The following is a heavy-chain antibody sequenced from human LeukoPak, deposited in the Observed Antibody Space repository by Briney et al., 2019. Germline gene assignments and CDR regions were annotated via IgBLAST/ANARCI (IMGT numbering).Heavy chain of an antibody. V-gene: IGHV4-61*05. D-gene: IGHD3-9*01. CDR1: GDSISSSNYY. CDR2: IDYSGST. Sequence: SETLSLTCTVSGDSISSSNYYWGWIRQPPGKGLEWIGYIDYSGSTNYNPPLKSRVTISVDTSKNQFSLKLSSVSAADTAVYYCAGSKFYNWFDPWGQGTLVTVSS. J-gene: IGHJ5*02. CDR3: AGSKFYNWFDP.